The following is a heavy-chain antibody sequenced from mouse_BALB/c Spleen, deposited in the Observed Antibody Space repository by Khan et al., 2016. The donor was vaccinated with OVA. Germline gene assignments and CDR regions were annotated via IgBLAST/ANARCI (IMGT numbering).Heavy chain of an antibody. CDR3: APAGTGDYVDY. J-gene: IGHJ2*01. Sequence: EVQLQESGAELVKPGASVKLSCTASGFNIKDTHMHWVKQRPEQGLEWIGRIDPANDNSKYDPRFQGKATITADTSSNTAYLHLSSLTSEDTAVYYCAPAGTGDYVDYGGQGTTRTVSS. CDR2: IDPANDNS. V-gene: IGHV14-3*02. D-gene: IGHD4-1*01. CDR1: GFNIKDTH.